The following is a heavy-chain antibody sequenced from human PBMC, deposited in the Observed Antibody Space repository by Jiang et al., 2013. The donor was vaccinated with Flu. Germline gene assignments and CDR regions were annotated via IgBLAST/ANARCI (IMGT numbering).Heavy chain of an antibody. V-gene: IGHV1-46*01. Sequence: SGAEVKKPGASVKVSCKASGYTFTNYYIQRMRQAPGHGLEWMGIITPTDGSTTYAHNFQGRVTITADKSTSTAYMELSSLRSEDTAVYYCAWAPNYYDSSGYYRDYWGQGTLVTVSS. CDR3: AWAPNYYDSSGYYRDY. CDR2: ITPTDGST. J-gene: IGHJ4*02. CDR1: GYTFTNYY. D-gene: IGHD3-22*01.